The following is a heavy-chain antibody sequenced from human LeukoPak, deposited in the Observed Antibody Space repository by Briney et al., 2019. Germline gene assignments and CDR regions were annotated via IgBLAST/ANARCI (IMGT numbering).Heavy chain of an antibody. V-gene: IGHV3-33*01. J-gene: IGHJ6*03. CDR1: GFTFSSYV. CDR3: ARDLARGGPHARLNYYMDV. D-gene: IGHD3-16*01. Sequence: GGSLRLSCEASGFTFSSYVMHWVRQAPGKGLEWVAVLWYDSNNKNYADSVKGRFTISRDNSKNTLYLEMNSLRAEDTALYHCARDLARGGPHARLNYYMDVWGKGTTVTVSS. CDR2: LWYDSNNK.